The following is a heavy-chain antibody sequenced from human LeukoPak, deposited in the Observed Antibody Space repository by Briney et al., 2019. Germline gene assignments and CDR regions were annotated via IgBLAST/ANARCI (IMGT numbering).Heavy chain of an antibody. J-gene: IGHJ4*02. D-gene: IGHD2-15*01. CDR2: INPHTGGT. CDR3: ARPYCSGGSCHDFFDY. CDR1: GYTFTAYY. Sequence: GASVKVSCKASGYTFTAYYMHWVRQAPGQGLEWVGWINPHTGGTNYAQKFQSRVTMTRDTSISTAYMELSRLRSDDTAVYYCARPYCSGGSCHDFFDYWGQGTLVTVSS. V-gene: IGHV1-2*02.